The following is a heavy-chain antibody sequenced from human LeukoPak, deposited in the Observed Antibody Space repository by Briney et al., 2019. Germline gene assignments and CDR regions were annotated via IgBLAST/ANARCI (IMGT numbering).Heavy chain of an antibody. CDR2: IYPGDSDT. CDR1: GYSFTSYW. CDR3: ARDYYDSSGYSVPAFDM. Sequence: GESLKISCKGSGYSFTSYWIGWVRQMPGKGLEWMGIIYPGDSDTRYSPSFQGQVTISADKSISTAYLQWSSLKASDTAMYYCARDYYDSSGYSVPAFDMWGQGTMVTVSS. D-gene: IGHD3-22*01. J-gene: IGHJ3*02. V-gene: IGHV5-51*01.